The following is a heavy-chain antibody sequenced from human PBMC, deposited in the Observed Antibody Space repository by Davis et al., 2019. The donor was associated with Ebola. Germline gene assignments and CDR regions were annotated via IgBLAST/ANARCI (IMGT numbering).Heavy chain of an antibody. J-gene: IGHJ6*02. Sequence: GESLKISCSASGFTFSSYAMHWVRQAPGKGLESVSRISTNGENTYYAESVKGRFTISRDNSKDTLYLQMRSLRTEDTAVYYCARGDYDSSFYYYYYGMDVWGQGTTVTVSS. V-gene: IGHV3-64D*06. D-gene: IGHD3-22*01. CDR2: ISTNGENT. CDR3: ARGDYDSSFYYYYYGMDV. CDR1: GFTFSSYA.